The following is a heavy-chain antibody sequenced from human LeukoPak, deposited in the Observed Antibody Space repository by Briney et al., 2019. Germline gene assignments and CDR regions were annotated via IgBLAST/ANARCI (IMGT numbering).Heavy chain of an antibody. V-gene: IGHV3-7*01. CDR2: VKPNGNEK. D-gene: IGHD2-2*01. CDR1: GFTFSSYW. Sequence: GGSLRLSCAASGFTFSSYWMSWVRQAPGKGLEWVANVKPNGNEKNYVDSVKGRFTISRDNAKNSLFLQMNSLRAEDTAVYYCARDPCSTSCGRELDYWGQGPLVTVSS. J-gene: IGHJ4*02. CDR3: ARDPCSTSCGRELDY.